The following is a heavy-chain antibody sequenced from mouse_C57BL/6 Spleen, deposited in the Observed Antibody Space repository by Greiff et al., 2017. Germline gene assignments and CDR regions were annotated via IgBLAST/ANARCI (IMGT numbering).Heavy chain of an antibody. CDR1: GYAFSSSW. Sequence: QVTLKVSGPELVKPGASVKISCKASGYAFSSSWMNWVKQRPGKGLEWIGRIYPGDGDTNYNGKFKGKATLTADKSSSTAYMQLSSLTSEDSAIYFCARAALMDYWGQGTSVTVSS. CDR3: ARAALMDY. CDR2: IYPGDGDT. D-gene: IGHD6-1*01. J-gene: IGHJ4*01. V-gene: IGHV1-82*01.